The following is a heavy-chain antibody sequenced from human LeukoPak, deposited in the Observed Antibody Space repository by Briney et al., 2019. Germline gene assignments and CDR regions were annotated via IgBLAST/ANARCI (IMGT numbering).Heavy chain of an antibody. CDR2: IYNDGST. D-gene: IGHD5-18*01. V-gene: IGHV3-53*01. J-gene: IGHJ4*02. CDR3: ARDLDSYGSY. CDR1: GFIVSGSY. Sequence: GGSLRLSCAASGFIVSGSYMSWVRQAPGKGLEWVSVIYNDGSTYYVDSVKGRFTISRDNSKNTLYLQMNSLGAEDTAVYYCARDLDSYGSYWGQGTLVTVSS.